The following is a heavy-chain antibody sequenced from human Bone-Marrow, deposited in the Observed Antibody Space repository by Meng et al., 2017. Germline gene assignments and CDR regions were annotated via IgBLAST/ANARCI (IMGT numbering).Heavy chain of an antibody. J-gene: IGHJ4*02. CDR3: ARVVWFGESYY. CDR2: IYHSGST. D-gene: IGHD3-10*01. V-gene: IGHV4-38-2*01. CDR1: GFTFSSYW. Sequence: ESLKISCAASGFTFSSYWMSWVRQAPGKGLEWIGSIYHSGSTYYNPSLKSRVTISVDTSKNQFSLKLSSVTAADTAVYYCARVVWFGESYYWGQGTLVTVSS.